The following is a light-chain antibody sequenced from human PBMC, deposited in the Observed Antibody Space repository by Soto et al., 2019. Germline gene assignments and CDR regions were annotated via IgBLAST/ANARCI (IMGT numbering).Light chain of an antibody. CDR3: QQYAEGTPIT. CDR2: DAS. J-gene: IGKJ5*01. V-gene: IGKV3-11*01. Sequence: EIVLTQSPATLSLSPGGRATLSCRASQSVSLSLAWYQQKPGQAPRLLIYDASKRASGIPDRFSGSGSGTDFTLTISRLESDDFALYYCQQYAEGTPITFGQGTRLEIK. CDR1: QSVSLS.